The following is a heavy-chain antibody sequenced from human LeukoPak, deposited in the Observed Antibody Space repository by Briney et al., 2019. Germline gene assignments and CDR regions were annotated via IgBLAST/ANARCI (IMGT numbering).Heavy chain of an antibody. CDR1: GYTLTSHY. Sequence: ASVKVSCKAVGYTLTSHYMHWVRQAPGQGLEWMGIINPSGGSPSYAQKIQGRVTMTRDTSTSTVYMELSSLRSEDTAVYYCARVSVGATYFRAFDIWGQGTMVTVSS. CDR2: INPSGGSP. V-gene: IGHV1-46*01. J-gene: IGHJ3*02. CDR3: ARVSVGATYFRAFDI. D-gene: IGHD1-26*01.